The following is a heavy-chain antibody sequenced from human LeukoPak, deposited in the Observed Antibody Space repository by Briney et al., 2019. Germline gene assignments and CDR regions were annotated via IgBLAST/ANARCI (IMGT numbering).Heavy chain of an antibody. CDR1: GYTLTELS. CDR3: ATIAAAGGYYYHGMDV. D-gene: IGHD6-13*01. CDR2: FDPEDGET. Sequence: GASVKVSCKVSGYTLTELSMHWVRQAPGKGLEWMGGFDPEDGETIYAQKFQGRVTMTEDTSTDTAYMELSSLRSEDTAVYYCATIAAAGGYYYHGMDVWGQGTTVTVSS. V-gene: IGHV1-24*01. J-gene: IGHJ6*02.